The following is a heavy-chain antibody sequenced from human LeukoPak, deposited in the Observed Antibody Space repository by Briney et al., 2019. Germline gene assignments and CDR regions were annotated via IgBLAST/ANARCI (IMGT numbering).Heavy chain of an antibody. V-gene: IGHV4-34*01. Sequence: PSETLSLTCAVYGGSFSGYYCSWIRQPPGKGLEWIGEINHSGSTNYNPSLKSRVTISVDTSKNQFSLKLSSVTAADTAVYYCARASPYKYYFDYWGQGTLVTVSS. CDR2: INHSGST. J-gene: IGHJ4*02. CDR1: GGSFSGYY. D-gene: IGHD5-24*01. CDR3: ARASPYKYYFDY.